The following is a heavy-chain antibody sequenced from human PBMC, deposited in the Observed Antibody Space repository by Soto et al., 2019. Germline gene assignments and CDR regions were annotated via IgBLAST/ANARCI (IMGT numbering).Heavy chain of an antibody. CDR1: GFTINRND. D-gene: IGHD3-3*01. CDR2: MSFDGNHQ. J-gene: IGHJ6*02. Sequence: QVHLVESGGGVVQPGGSLRLSCAASGFTINRNDMYWVRQAPGKGLEWVAVMSFDGNHQHYADSVKGRFTISRDNYKNTLYLEMNSLRSDDTAVYYCASCERFPRVGVDYYALDVWGQGTTVIVSS. CDR3: ASCERFPRVGVDYYALDV. V-gene: IGHV3-30*03.